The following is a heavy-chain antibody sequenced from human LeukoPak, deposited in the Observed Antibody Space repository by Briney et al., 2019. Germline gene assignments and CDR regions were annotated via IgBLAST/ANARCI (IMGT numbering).Heavy chain of an antibody. CDR2: IRSKACGGTT. J-gene: IGHJ4*02. Sequence: GGSLRLSCTASRFTFDDYAMSWVRQAPGKGLEWVGFIRSKACGGTTEYAASVKGRFTISRDDSKSIAYLQMNSLKTEDTAVYYCTRTYYYDSSGEYYFDCWGQGTLVTVSS. CDR3: TRTYYYDSSGEYYFDC. CDR1: RFTFDDYA. V-gene: IGHV3-49*04. D-gene: IGHD3-22*01.